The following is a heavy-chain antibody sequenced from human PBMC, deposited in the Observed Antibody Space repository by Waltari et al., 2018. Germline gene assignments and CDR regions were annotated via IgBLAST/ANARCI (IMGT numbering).Heavy chain of an antibody. CDR1: GFPFSTYA. D-gene: IGHD6-13*01. J-gene: IGHJ6*02. Sequence: EVQLLESGGGLVQPGGSLRLSCAASGFPFSTYAMTWVRQAPGKGLEWVSAISGMGGSTYYADSVKGRFTISRDNSKNTLYLQMNSLRAEDTAVYYCAKDIGSSSWYTFKDYYYYGMDVWGQGTTVTVSS. CDR3: AKDIGSSSWYTFKDYYYYGMDV. CDR2: ISGMGGST. V-gene: IGHV3-23*01.